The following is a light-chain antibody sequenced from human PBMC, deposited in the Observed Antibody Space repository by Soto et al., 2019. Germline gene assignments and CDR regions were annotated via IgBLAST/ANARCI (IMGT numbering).Light chain of an antibody. Sequence: DIQMTQSPSSLSASVGDRVTITCRAGQIISSYLSWYQQKPGKAPKLLIYDASSLPSGVPSRFSGSGFGTDFTLTDSSLQPEDFATYYCQQSYSTPITFGQGTRLEIK. CDR2: DAS. V-gene: IGKV1-39*01. J-gene: IGKJ5*01. CDR3: QQSYSTPIT. CDR1: QIISSY.